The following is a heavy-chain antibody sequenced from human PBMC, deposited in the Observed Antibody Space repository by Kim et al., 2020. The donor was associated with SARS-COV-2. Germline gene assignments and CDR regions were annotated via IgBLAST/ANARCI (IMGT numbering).Heavy chain of an antibody. D-gene: IGHD6-19*01. J-gene: IGHJ5*02. V-gene: IGHV3-30*04. CDR2: ISYDGSNK. Sequence: GGSLRLSCAASGFTFSSYAMHWVRQAPGKGLEWVAVISYDGSNKYYADSVKGRFTISRDNSKNTLYLQMNSLRAEDTAVYYCARVVVAGPWTAFDPWGQGTLVTVSS. CDR3: ARVVVAGPWTAFDP. CDR1: GFTFSSYA.